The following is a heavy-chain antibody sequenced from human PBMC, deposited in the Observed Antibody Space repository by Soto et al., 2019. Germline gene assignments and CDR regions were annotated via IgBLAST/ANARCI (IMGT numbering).Heavy chain of an antibody. Sequence: EVQLVESGGALVKPGGSLRLSFVSSGFTFSSAWMSWVRQAPGKGLEWVARVKSSSDGGAIHYAAPVKGRFTISRDDAGGMLYLQMNGLKNEDSAVYYCTDFARWGQGTSVTVSS. CDR1: GFTFSSAW. D-gene: IGHD6-6*01. CDR3: TDFAR. V-gene: IGHV3-15*02. CDR2: VKSSSDGGAI. J-gene: IGHJ4*02.